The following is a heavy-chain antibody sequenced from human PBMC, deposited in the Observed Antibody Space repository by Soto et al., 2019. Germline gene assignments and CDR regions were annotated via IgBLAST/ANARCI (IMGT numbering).Heavy chain of an antibody. CDR1: GGTFSSYA. V-gene: IGHV1-69*01. D-gene: IGHD1-7*01. CDR2: IIPIFGTA. J-gene: IGHJ6*02. Sequence: QVQLVQSGAEVKKPGSSVKVSCKASGGTFSSYAISWVRQAPGQGLEWMGGIIPIFGTANYAQKFQGRVTITADESTSTAYVELSSLRSEDTAVYYCASPPPQEYNWNSEWWYYYYYGMDVWGQGTTVTVSS. CDR3: ASPPPQEYNWNSEWWYYYYYGMDV.